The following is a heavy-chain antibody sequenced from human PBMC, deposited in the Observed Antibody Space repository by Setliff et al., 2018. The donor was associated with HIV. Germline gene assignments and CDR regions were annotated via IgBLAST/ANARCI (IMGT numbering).Heavy chain of an antibody. CDR2: FSYNGRT. D-gene: IGHD3-3*01. CDR1: GGSISRSFYY. V-gene: IGHV4-39*01. CDR3: ARPLTVSYNFWGDAFAI. J-gene: IGHJ3*02. Sequence: SETLSLTYSVSGGSISRSFYYWGWLRQPPGKGLEWIGSFSYNGRTYYIPSLKSRVTISVDTSKNQFSLRLTSVTAADTAVYYCARPLTVSYNFWGDAFAIWGQGTMVTVSS.